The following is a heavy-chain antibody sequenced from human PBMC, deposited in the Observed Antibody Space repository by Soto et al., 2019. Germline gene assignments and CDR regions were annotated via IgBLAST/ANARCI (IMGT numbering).Heavy chain of an antibody. J-gene: IGHJ6*03. CDR2: MNPNSGNT. CDR1: GYTFTSYD. CDR3: ARGSRTALEWLLPDYYYYYMDV. D-gene: IGHD3-3*01. V-gene: IGHV1-8*01. Sequence: ASVKVSCKASGYTFTSYDINWVRQATGRGLEWMGWMNPNSGNTGYAQKFQGRVTMPRNTSISTAYMELSSLRSEDTAVYYCARGSRTALEWLLPDYYYYYMDVWGKGTTVTVSS.